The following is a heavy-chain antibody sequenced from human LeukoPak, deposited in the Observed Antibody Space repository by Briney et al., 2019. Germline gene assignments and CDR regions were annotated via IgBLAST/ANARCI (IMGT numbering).Heavy chain of an antibody. Sequence: GGSLRLSCAASGFTFSSYAMHWVRQAPGKGLEWVALIPYDGSNKYYADSVKGRFTVSRDNSKNTLYRQMNSLRAEDTAVYYCVRGAYSSSWLNFDYWGQGTLVTVSS. J-gene: IGHJ4*02. CDR1: GFTFSSYA. V-gene: IGHV3-30*04. D-gene: IGHD6-13*01. CDR2: IPYDGSNK. CDR3: VRGAYSSSWLNFDY.